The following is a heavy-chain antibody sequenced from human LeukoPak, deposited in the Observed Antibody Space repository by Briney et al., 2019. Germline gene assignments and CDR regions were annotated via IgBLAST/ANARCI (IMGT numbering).Heavy chain of an antibody. CDR1: GFTFTSYA. J-gene: IGHJ3*02. CDR2: ISGSGANT. Sequence: GGSLRLSCAASGFTFTSYALSWVRQAPGKGLEWVSVISGSGANTHYTDPVKGRFTISRDNAKNSLYLRMNSLRAEDTALYYCAEDPYGDYRFLGAFDIWGQGTMVTVSS. CDR3: AEDPYGDYRFLGAFDI. D-gene: IGHD4-17*01. V-gene: IGHV3-23*01.